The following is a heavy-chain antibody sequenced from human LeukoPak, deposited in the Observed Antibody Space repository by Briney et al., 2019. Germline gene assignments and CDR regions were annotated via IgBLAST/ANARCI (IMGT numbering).Heavy chain of an antibody. J-gene: IGHJ6*03. D-gene: IGHD1-1*01. V-gene: IGHV4-59*01. CDR1: GASFSTNY. Sequence: SETLSLTCSVSGASFSTNYWSWIRQPPGRGLEWIGYVFDSGSTNYNPSLKSRVTVSVDTSTKQFSLRLSSVTAADTAVYYCARLYQQSKWKYYYYYMDVWGKGTAVTVSS. CDR2: VFDSGST. CDR3: ARLYQQSKWKYYYYYMDV.